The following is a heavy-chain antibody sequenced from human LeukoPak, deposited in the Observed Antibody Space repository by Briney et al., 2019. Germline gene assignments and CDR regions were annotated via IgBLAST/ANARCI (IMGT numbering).Heavy chain of an antibody. V-gene: IGHV1-69*13. CDR3: ARGSGQVAVGLYYYYYMDV. Sequence: SVKVSCKASGGTFSSYAISWVRHAPGQGLEWMGGIIPIFGTANYAQKFQGRVTITADESTSTAYMELSSLRSEDTAVYYCARGSGQVAVGLYYYYYMDVWGKGTTVTVSS. CDR1: GGTFSSYA. CDR2: IIPIFGTA. J-gene: IGHJ6*03. D-gene: IGHD2-15*01.